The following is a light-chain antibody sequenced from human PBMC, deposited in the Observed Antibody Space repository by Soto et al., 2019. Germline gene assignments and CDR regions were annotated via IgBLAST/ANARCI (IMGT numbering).Light chain of an antibody. V-gene: IGLV1-40*01. CDR2: NKN. J-gene: IGLJ1*01. Sequence: QSVLTQPPSVSGAPGQRVTISCTGSSSNIGARYDVHWYQQLPGTAPKLLIYNKNNRPSGVPDRFSGSKSGTSASLAINGLQAEDEADYYCQSYDSSLSGDVFGTGTKLTVL. CDR1: SSNIGARYD. CDR3: QSYDSSLSGDV.